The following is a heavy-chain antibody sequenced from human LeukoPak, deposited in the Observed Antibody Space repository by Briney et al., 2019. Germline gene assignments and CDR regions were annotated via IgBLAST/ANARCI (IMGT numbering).Heavy chain of an antibody. V-gene: IGHV4-39*01. Sequence: PSETLSLTCTVSGGSISSSSYYWGWIRQPPGKGLEWIGSIYYSGSTYYNPSLKSRVTISVDTSKNQFSLKLSSVTAADTAVYYCARQLGYDYYYMDVWGKGTTVTVSS. CDR1: GGSISSSSYY. J-gene: IGHJ6*03. CDR3: ARQLGYDYYYMDV. CDR2: IYYSGST. D-gene: IGHD6-13*01.